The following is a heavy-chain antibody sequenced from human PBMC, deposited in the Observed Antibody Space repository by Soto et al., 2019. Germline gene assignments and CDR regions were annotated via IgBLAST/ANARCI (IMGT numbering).Heavy chain of an antibody. CDR2: IYSGGST. J-gene: IGHJ2*01. Sequence: EVQLEESGGGLNQPGGSLGRSCAASGFTVSSNYMSWVRQAPGKGLEWVSVIYSGGSTYYADSVKGRFTISRDNSKNTVYLQLNSLRAEDTAVYYCARSRMQLWQGDWYFDLWGRGTLVTVSS. D-gene: IGHD5-18*01. CDR3: ARSRMQLWQGDWYFDL. V-gene: IGHV3-53*01. CDR1: GFTVSSNY.